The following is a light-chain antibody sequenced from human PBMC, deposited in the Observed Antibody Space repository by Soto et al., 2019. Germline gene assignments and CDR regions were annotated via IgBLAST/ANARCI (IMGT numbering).Light chain of an antibody. CDR3: QQYGTSEII. CDR2: GAS. Sequence: EIVLTQSPDTLSLSPGERATLSCRTSQSVSSNYLAWYQQKPGQAPRLLIYGASSRATGIPDRFSGSGSGTDFTLTISRLETEDFAVFYCQQYGTSEIIFGQGTRLEIK. V-gene: IGKV3-20*01. J-gene: IGKJ5*01. CDR1: QSVSSNY.